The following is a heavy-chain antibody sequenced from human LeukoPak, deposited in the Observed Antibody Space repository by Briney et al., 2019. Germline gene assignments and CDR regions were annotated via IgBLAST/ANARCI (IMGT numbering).Heavy chain of an antibody. V-gene: IGHV3-30-3*01. Sequence: PGGSLRLSCAASGFTFSSYAMHWVRQAPGKGLEWVAVISYDGSNKYYADSVEGRFTISRDNARNSLYLQMNSLRAEDTAVYYCARPAPGTYSTFDYWGPGTLVTVSS. CDR2: ISYDGSNK. D-gene: IGHD6-13*01. CDR1: GFTFSSYA. J-gene: IGHJ4*02. CDR3: ARPAPGTYSTFDY.